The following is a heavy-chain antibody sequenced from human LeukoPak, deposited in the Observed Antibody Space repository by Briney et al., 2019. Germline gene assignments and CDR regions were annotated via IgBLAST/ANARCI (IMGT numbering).Heavy chain of an antibody. CDR3: ASPGPGGDGYNFYYGMDV. J-gene: IGHJ6*02. Sequence: SVKVSCKASGGTFSSYTISWVRQAPGQGLEWMGRIIPILGIANYAQKFQGRVTITADKSTSTAYMELSSLRSEDTAVYYCASPGPGGDGYNFYYGMDVWGQGTTVTVSS. D-gene: IGHD5-24*01. V-gene: IGHV1-69*02. CDR2: IIPILGIA. CDR1: GGTFSSYT.